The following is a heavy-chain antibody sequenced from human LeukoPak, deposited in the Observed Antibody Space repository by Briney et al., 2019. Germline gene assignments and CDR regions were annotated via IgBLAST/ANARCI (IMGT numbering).Heavy chain of an antibody. CDR2: ISGYNGNT. J-gene: IGHJ5*02. CDR3: ARGYDSSGYSNWFDP. V-gene: IGHV1-18*01. Sequence: ASVKVSCKASGYTFTSNGISWVRQAPGQGLEWMGWISGYNGNTNYAQKFQGRVTMTTDTSTSTAYMELRSLTSDDTAVYYCARGYDSSGYSNWFDPWGQGTLVTVSS. CDR1: GYTFTSNG. D-gene: IGHD3-22*01.